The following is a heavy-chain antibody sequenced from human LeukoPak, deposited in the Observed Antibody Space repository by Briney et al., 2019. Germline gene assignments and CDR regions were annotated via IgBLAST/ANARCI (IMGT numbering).Heavy chain of an antibody. CDR1: GFNFKNYG. V-gene: IGHV3-30*03. D-gene: IGHD3-22*01. Sequence: GGALRLSCAASGFNFKNYGLEWVRRAPGKGLEWLAVTSHDGSHTYYAESVQGRFTISRDNAKNSLYLQMNSLRAEDTAVYYCAREKYYYDSSGNEGFDSWGQGTLVTVSS. CDR2: TSHDGSHT. J-gene: IGHJ4*02. CDR3: AREKYYYDSSGNEGFDS.